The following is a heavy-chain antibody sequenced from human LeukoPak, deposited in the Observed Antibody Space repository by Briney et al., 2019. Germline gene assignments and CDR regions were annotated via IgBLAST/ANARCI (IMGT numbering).Heavy chain of an antibody. CDR2: SGNT. V-gene: IGHV4-61*08. CDR3: ARLRLRFKSNGQSTSYEAIDI. D-gene: IGHD2-8*01. CDR1: GGSISSGDYY. J-gene: IGHJ3*02. Sequence: SETLSLTCTVSGGSISSGDYYWSWIRQPPGKGLEWIGYSGNTDYNPSLKGRVTMSVDTSINQFSLKLSSVTAADTAVYYCARLRLRFKSNGQSTSYEAIDIWGQGTVVTVSS.